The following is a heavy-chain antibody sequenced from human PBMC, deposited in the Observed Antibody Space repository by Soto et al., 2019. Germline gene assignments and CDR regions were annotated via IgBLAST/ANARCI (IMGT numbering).Heavy chain of an antibody. CDR3: ARDLDYYGSGNYYNRIDY. CDR2: IIPMSGTA. D-gene: IGHD3-10*01. V-gene: IGHV1-69*01. J-gene: IGHJ4*02. CDR1: GGPFSDYA. Sequence: QVQLVQSGAEVKKPGSSVKVSCKVSGGPFSDYAVSWVRQAPGQGLEWMEGIIPMSGTANYAQKFQGRVTITADESTTTAYMELSSLRSEDTAVYYCARDLDYYGSGNYYNRIDYWGQGTLVTVSS.